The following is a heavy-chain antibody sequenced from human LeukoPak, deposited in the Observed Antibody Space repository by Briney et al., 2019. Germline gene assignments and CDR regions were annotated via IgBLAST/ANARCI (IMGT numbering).Heavy chain of an antibody. Sequence: SETLSLTCTVSGGSISSSSYYWGWIRQPPGKGLEWIGSIYYSGSTYYNPSLKSRVTISVDTSKNQFSLKLSSVTAADTAVYYCARDRTYYYDSSGESLGDYWGQGTLVTVSS. CDR2: IYYSGST. D-gene: IGHD3-22*01. CDR3: ARDRTYYYDSSGESLGDY. V-gene: IGHV4-39*07. CDR1: GGSISSSSYY. J-gene: IGHJ4*02.